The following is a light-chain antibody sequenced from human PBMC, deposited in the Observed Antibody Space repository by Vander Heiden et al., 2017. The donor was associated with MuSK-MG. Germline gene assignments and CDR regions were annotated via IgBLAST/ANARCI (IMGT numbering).Light chain of an antibody. CDR3: VLYMGSGTSV. CDR2: NTN. Sequence: QTVVTQEPSFSVSPGGTVTLTCGLSSGSVSTNYFPSWYQQTPGRPPRTLIYNTNTRSSGVPDRFSGSILGNTAALTIAGAQAEDESDYYCVLYMGSGTSVFGGGTKLTVL. CDR1: SGSVSTNYF. V-gene: IGLV8-61*01. J-gene: IGLJ3*02.